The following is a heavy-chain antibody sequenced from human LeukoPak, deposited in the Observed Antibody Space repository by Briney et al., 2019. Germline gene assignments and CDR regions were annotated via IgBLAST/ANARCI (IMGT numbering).Heavy chain of an antibody. CDR2: ISWNSGSI. Sequence: GGSLRLSCAASGFTFDDYAMHWVRQAPGKGLEWVSGISWNSGSIGYADSVKGRVTISRDNAKNSLYLQMNSLRAEDTALYYCAKGRDKYQLLSKNWFDPWGQGTLVTVSS. CDR1: GFTFDDYA. CDR3: AKGRDKYQLLSKNWFDP. J-gene: IGHJ5*02. D-gene: IGHD2-2*01. V-gene: IGHV3-9*01.